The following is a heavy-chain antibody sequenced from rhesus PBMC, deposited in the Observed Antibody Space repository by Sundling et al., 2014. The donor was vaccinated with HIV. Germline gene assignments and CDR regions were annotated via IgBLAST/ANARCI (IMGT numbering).Heavy chain of an antibody. CDR3: ARVGNGTFGDY. Sequence: QVQLVQSGAEVKKPGSSVKVSCKASGYIFTDYFLHWVRQAPRQGLEWMGWINPYKGNTHYAQKFQGRVTMTRDTSTNTGYMDLSSLTSEDTAVYYCARVGNGTFGDYWGQGVLVTVSS. J-gene: IGHJ4*01. CDR1: GYIFTDYF. V-gene: IGHV1S2*01. CDR2: INPYKGNT. D-gene: IGHD2-21*01.